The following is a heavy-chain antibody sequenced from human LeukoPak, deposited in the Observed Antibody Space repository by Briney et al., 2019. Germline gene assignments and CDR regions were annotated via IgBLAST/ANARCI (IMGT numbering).Heavy chain of an antibody. D-gene: IGHD4-17*01. CDR1: GYSFTSYW. CDR3: ARHLAGDYAYYCGMDV. V-gene: IGHV5-51*01. J-gene: IGHJ6*02. Sequence: GESLKISCKGSGYSFTSYWIGWVRQMPGKGLEGMGIIYPGDSDTRYSPSFQGQVTISGDKSISTAYLQWSSLKASDTAMYYCARHLAGDYAYYCGMDVWGQGTTVTVSS. CDR2: IYPGDSDT.